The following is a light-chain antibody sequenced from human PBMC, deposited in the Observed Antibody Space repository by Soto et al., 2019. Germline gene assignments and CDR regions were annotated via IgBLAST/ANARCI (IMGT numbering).Light chain of an antibody. V-gene: IGKV3-15*01. CDR3: QQYNKWPPEYT. CDR2: GAS. CDR1: QSVNTN. J-gene: IGKJ2*01. Sequence: EIVMTQSPGTLSVSPGERATVSCRASQSVNTNLAWYQQKPGQAPRLLMYGASSRATGIPDRFSGTGSGTDFTLTIDSLQSEDFAVYYCQQYNKWPPEYTFGQGTKVEIK.